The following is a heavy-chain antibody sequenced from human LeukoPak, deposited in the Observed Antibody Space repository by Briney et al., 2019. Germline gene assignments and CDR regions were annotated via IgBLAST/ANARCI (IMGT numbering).Heavy chain of an antibody. CDR1: GYTFTSYG. CDR2: ISAYNGNA. J-gene: IGHJ6*02. D-gene: IGHD3-3*01. V-gene: IGHV1-18*01. Sequence: ASVTVSCTASGYTFTSYGISWVRQAPGQGLEWMGWISAYNGNANYAQKLQGRVTMTTDTSTSTAYMELRSLRSDDTAVYYCARDRPIFGVVPCYYYGMDVWGQGTTVTVSS. CDR3: ARDRPIFGVVPCYYYGMDV.